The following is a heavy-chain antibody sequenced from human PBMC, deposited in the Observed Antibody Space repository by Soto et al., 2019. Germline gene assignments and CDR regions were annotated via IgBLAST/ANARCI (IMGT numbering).Heavy chain of an antibody. CDR3: ARSMTTVVTLDY. Sequence: QLQLQESGPGLVKPSETLSLTCTVSGGSISSSSYYWGWIRQPPGKGLEWIGSIYYSGSTYYNPSLKSRVTISVDTSKNQFSLKLSSVTAADTAVYYCARSMTTVVTLDYWGQGTLVTVCS. CDR2: IYYSGST. CDR1: GGSISSSSYY. D-gene: IGHD4-17*01. J-gene: IGHJ4*02. V-gene: IGHV4-39*01.